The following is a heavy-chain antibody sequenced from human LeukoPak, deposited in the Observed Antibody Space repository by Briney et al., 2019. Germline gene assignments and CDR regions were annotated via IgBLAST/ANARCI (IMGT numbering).Heavy chain of an antibody. D-gene: IGHD6-19*01. Sequence: GGSLRLSCAASGFTFKGYWMSWVRQAPGKGLEWVSAISGSGGSTYYADSVKGRFTISRDNSKNTLYLQMNSLRAEDTAVYYCAKEIAVAGTRDYWGQGALVTVSS. J-gene: IGHJ4*02. CDR1: GFTFKGYW. V-gene: IGHV3-23*01. CDR3: AKEIAVAGTRDY. CDR2: ISGSGGST.